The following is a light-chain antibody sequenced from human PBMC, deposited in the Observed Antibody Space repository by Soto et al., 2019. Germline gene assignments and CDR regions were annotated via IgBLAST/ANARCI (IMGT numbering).Light chain of an antibody. CDR2: RAS. CDR3: QQSYSSPPLT. CDR1: QTISTL. J-gene: IGKJ1*01. Sequence: DIQMTQSPSSLSASVGDRVTISCRASQTISTLLNWYQQKPGTAPRLLIYRASSVNSGVPPRFSGSGSGRDFTLTISSLRPEDIATYFCQQSYSSPPLTFGQGTKVEV. V-gene: IGKV1-39*01.